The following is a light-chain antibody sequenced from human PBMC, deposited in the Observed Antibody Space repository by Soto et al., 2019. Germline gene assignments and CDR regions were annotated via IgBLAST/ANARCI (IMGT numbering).Light chain of an antibody. CDR3: QQYYSTPHS. J-gene: IGKJ2*01. CDR2: WAS. V-gene: IGKV4-1*01. CDR1: RNVLYNSNNKNY. Sequence: IVMTQSPDSLAVSLGERATINCKSSRNVLYNSNNKNYLAWYQQTPGQPPKLLIYWASTRESGVPDRFSGSGSGTDFTLTISSLQAEDVAVYYCQQYYSTPHSFGQGTKLEIK.